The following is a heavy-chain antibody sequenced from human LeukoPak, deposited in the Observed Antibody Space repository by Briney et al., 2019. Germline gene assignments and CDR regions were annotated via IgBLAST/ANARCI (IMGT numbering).Heavy chain of an antibody. D-gene: IGHD4-23*01. V-gene: IGHV3-23*01. CDR1: GFTFSGDA. J-gene: IGHJ4*02. Sequence: GGSLRLSCAASGFTFSGDAMSWVRQGPGKGLEWVSTINNNGGDTYYADSVKGRFTISRDNSKNTLYLQMNSLRAEDTAVYYCAREAIFYGGNYLDCWGQGTLVTVSS. CDR2: INNNGGDT. CDR3: AREAIFYGGNYLDC.